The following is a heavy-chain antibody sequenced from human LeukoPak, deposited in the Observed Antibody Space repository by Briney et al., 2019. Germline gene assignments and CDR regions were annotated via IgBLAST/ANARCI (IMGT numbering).Heavy chain of an antibody. CDR1: GYTFTGYY. J-gene: IGHJ3*02. CDR3: ARDRWERRGYSGCDRGGGAFDI. Sequence: ASVKVSCKASGYTFTGYYMHWVRQATGQGLEWMGWINPNSGCTNYAQKFQGRVTMTRDTSISTAYMELSRLRSDDTAVYYCARDRWERRGYSGCDRGGGAFDIWGQGTMFTVSS. D-gene: IGHD5-12*01. CDR2: INPNSGCT. V-gene: IGHV1-2*02.